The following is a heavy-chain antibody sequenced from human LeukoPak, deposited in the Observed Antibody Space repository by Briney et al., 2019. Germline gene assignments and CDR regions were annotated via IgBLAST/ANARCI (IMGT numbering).Heavy chain of an antibody. D-gene: IGHD1-14*01. CDR3: ANNPPG. V-gene: IGHV3-30-3*01. Sequence: PGGSLRLSCAASGFTFSSYAMHWVRQAPGKGLEWVAVISYDGSNKYYADSVKGRFTISRDNSKNTLYLQMNSLRAEDTAVYYCANNPPGWGQGTMVTVSS. CDR1: GFTFSSYA. CDR2: ISYDGSNK. J-gene: IGHJ3*01.